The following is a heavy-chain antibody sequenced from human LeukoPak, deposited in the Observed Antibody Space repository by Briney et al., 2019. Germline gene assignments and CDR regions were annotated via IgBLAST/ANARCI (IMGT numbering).Heavy chain of an antibody. J-gene: IGHJ4*02. Sequence: PSETLSLTCTVSGGSISSYYWTWIRQPAGKGLDWIGRIYPSGSTNYNPPLKSRVTMSVDTSQNQFSLKLSSVTAADTAVYYCARENSGSYREFDYWGQGTLVTVSS. CDR2: IYPSGST. D-gene: IGHD1-26*01. CDR3: ARENSGSYREFDY. V-gene: IGHV4-4*07. CDR1: GGSISSYY.